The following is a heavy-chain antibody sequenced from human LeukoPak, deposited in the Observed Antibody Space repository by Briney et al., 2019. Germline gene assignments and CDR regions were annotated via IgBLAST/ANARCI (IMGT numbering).Heavy chain of an antibody. CDR3: ARSFMVRGVFPDY. V-gene: IGHV3-64*01. D-gene: IGHD3-10*01. CDR2: ISSNGGST. Sequence: PGGSLRLSCAASGFTFSSYAMHWARQAPGKGLEYVSAISSNGGSTYYANSVKGRFTISRDNSKNTLYLQMGSLRAEDMAVYYCARSFMVRGVFPDYWGQGTLVTVSS. CDR1: GFTFSSYA. J-gene: IGHJ4*02.